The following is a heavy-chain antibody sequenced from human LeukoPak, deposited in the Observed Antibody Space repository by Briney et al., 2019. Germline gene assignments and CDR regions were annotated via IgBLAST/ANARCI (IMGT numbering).Heavy chain of an antibody. Sequence: GGSLRLSCAASGFTVSSNYMSWVRQAPGKGLEWVSALDDSGSSTYYANSVKGRFTISRDSSKDTLHLQMNSLRAEDTAVYYCAKEGIDGSGYDLDYWGQGTLVTVSS. CDR1: GFTVSSNY. V-gene: IGHV3-23*01. CDR2: LDDSGSST. CDR3: AKEGIDGSGYDLDY. J-gene: IGHJ4*02. D-gene: IGHD5-12*01.